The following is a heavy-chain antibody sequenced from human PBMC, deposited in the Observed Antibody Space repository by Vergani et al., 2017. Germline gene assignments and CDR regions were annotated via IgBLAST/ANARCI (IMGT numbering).Heavy chain of an antibody. CDR3: ARDSSRYYYYGMDV. CDR2: ISSSSSYI. Sequence: EVQLVESGGGLIQPGGSLRLSCAASGFTFSSYSMNWVRQAPGKGLEWVSSISSSSSYIYYADSVKGRFTISRDNAKNSLYLQMNSLRAEDTAVYYCARDSSRYYYYGMDVWGQGTTVTVSS. D-gene: IGHD2-15*01. CDR1: GFTFSSYS. V-gene: IGHV3-21*01. J-gene: IGHJ6*02.